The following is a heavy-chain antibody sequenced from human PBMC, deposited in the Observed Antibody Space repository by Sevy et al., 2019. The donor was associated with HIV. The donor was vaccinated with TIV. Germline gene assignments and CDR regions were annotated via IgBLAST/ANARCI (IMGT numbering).Heavy chain of an antibody. CDR1: GFTFSSYA. D-gene: IGHD6-19*01. J-gene: IGHJ4*02. CDR3: AKAGVRVGGTFDLFYFDY. CDR2: ISGSGVTT. Sequence: GESLKISCAASGFTFSSYAMSWVRQAPGKGLEWVSAISGSGVTTYYADSVKGRFTISRDNSKNTLYLQMNSLTAEDTAVYYCAKAGVRVGGTFDLFYFDYWGQGTLVTVSS. V-gene: IGHV3-23*01.